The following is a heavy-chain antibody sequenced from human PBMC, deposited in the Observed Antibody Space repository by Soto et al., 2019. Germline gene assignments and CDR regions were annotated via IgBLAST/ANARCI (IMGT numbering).Heavy chain of an antibody. Sequence: QVQLVQSGAEVKKPGASVKVSCKASGYTFTSYDINWVRQATGQGLEWMGWMNPNSGNTGYAQKFQGRVTMTRNTSISIGYMALRRLRAYNTAVFYCARAIYREHVDYWGQGTPVTVSS. CDR1: GYTFTSYD. CDR3: ARAIYREHVDY. J-gene: IGHJ4*02. D-gene: IGHD4-4*01. V-gene: IGHV1-8*01. CDR2: MNPNSGNT.